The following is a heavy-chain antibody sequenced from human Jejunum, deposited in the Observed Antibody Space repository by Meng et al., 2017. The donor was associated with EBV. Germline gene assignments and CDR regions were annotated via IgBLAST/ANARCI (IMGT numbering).Heavy chain of an antibody. V-gene: IGHV4-61*03. CDR3: AGLRYSGYDRAFDY. Sequence: PGRVWPLEPPPTTRTVSGGSVNNGNAYWSWIRHPSGKGLEWIGYIYYRGSTSYIHSLKSRVTISLDTSKNHFYLKLSSVTAADTAVYYCAGLRYSGYDRAFDYWGQGALVTVSS. CDR1: GGSVNNGNAY. J-gene: IGHJ4*02. D-gene: IGHD5-12*01. CDR2: IYYRGST.